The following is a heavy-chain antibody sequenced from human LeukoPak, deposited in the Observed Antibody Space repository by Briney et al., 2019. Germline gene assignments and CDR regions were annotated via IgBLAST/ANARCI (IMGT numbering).Heavy chain of an antibody. D-gene: IGHD2-2*01. CDR3: ARGRTGYQLLPTKKHYDYYYMDV. Sequence: SETLSLTCTVSGDSVSRYYWSWIRQPARKGLEWIGRIYSSGSTNYNPSLKSRVTMSLDTSKNQFSLKLSSVTAADTALYHCARGRTGYQLLPTKKHYDYYYMDVWGKGTTVTVSS. CDR2: IYSSGST. CDR1: GDSVSRYY. J-gene: IGHJ6*03. V-gene: IGHV4-4*07.